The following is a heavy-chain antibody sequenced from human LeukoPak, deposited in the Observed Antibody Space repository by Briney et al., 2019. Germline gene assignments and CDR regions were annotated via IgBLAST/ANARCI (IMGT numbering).Heavy chain of an antibody. Sequence: GGSLRLSCAASGFTVSSNYMSWVRQAPGKGLEWVSVIHSGGSTYYADSVKGRFTISRDNSKNTLYLQMNSLRAEDTAVYYCARAPYSGSLSFDYWGQGTLVTVSS. J-gene: IGHJ4*02. CDR1: GFTVSSNY. V-gene: IGHV3-66*01. D-gene: IGHD1-26*01. CDR3: ARAPYSGSLSFDY. CDR2: IHSGGST.